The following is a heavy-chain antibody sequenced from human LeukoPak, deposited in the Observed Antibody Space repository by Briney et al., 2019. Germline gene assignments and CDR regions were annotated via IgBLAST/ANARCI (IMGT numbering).Heavy chain of an antibody. Sequence: GSLRLSCAASGFTVSSSYMSWVRQAPGKGLEWVSIIDSGVNTYYADSVKGRFTISRDNSKNTLSLQMNSLRAEDTAVYYCVSHSDHLTSYSFDYWGRGTLVTVSS. J-gene: IGHJ4*02. CDR3: VSHSDHLTSYSFDY. D-gene: IGHD3-9*01. CDR1: GFTVSSSY. V-gene: IGHV3-53*01. CDR2: IDSGVNT.